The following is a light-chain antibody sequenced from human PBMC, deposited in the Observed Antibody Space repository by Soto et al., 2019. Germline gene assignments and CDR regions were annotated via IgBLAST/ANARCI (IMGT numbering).Light chain of an antibody. V-gene: IGKV1-5*03. CDR2: KAS. CDR1: QSISSW. J-gene: IGKJ2*01. CDR3: QQYNSYLYT. Sequence: DIQMTQSPSTLSASVGDRVTITCRASQSISSWLAWYQQKPGKAPKLLIYKASSLESGVPSRFSGSGSGTECTLTISSLQPDDFATYYGQQYNSYLYTFGQGTKLEIK.